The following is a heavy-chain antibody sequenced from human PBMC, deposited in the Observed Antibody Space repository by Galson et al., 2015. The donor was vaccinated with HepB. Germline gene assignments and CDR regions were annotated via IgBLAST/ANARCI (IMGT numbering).Heavy chain of an antibody. CDR1: GVAIPSYS. Sequence: SLRLSCAASGVAIPSYSMNWVRKAPGNGLEWLAYISAGSTTVYYAASVRGRFTISRDNAKNFLYLHMNSLRGEDTAVYYCARNPASYDYFNMDVWGHGTTVTVSS. V-gene: IGHV3-48*01. J-gene: IGHJ6*02. CDR3: ARNPASYDYFNMDV. CDR2: ISAGSTTV.